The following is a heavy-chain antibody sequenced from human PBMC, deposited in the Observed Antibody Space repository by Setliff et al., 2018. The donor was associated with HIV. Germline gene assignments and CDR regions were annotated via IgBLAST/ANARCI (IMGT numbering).Heavy chain of an antibody. V-gene: IGHV4-34*01. CDR1: GGSFSGNY. J-gene: IGHJ6*02. CDR2: INHSAST. CDR3: AREDYYYYGMDV. Sequence: NPSETLSLTCAVYGGSFSGNYWSWIRQPPGKGLEWIGEINHSASTNYNPSLKSRVTISVDTSKNQFSLKLSPVTAADTAVYYCAREDYYYYGMDVWGQGTTVTVSS.